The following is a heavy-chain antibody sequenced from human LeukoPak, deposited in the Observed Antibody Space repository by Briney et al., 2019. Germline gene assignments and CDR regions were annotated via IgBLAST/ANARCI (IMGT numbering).Heavy chain of an antibody. Sequence: GASVKVSCKASGYTFTSYGISWVRQAPGQGLEWMGRIIPIFGTANYAQKFQGRVTITTDESTSTAYMELSSLRSEDTAVYYCARDYGDSSSWYGVFYWFDPWGQGTLVTVSS. D-gene: IGHD6-13*01. CDR2: IIPIFGTA. CDR3: ARDYGDSSSWYGVFYWFDP. V-gene: IGHV1-69*05. CDR1: GYTFTSYG. J-gene: IGHJ5*02.